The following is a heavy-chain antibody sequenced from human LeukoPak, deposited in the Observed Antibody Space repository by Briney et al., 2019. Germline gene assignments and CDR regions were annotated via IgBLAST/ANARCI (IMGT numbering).Heavy chain of an antibody. V-gene: IGHV1-8*01. D-gene: IGHD3-10*01. CDR1: GYTFSNYD. Sequence: ASVKVSCKASGYTFSNYDINWVRQAPGQGLEWMGWMFPKSGNTDYAQKFQGRVTMTRDTSISTAYMELSGLTYEDTAVYYCARMTYHGSGPNPNWFDPWGQGTLVTVSS. CDR2: MFPKSGNT. CDR3: ARMTYHGSGPNPNWFDP. J-gene: IGHJ5*02.